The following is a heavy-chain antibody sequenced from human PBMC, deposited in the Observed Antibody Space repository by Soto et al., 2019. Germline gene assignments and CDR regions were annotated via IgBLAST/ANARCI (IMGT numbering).Heavy chain of an antibody. D-gene: IGHD3-16*01. V-gene: IGHV3-30*18. CDR2: ISYDGSDK. Sequence: QVQLVESGGGLVQPGRSLRLSCAASGFSFRSYAMHWVRQTPGKGLEWVAVISYDGSDKNYTDSVKGRFTISRDNVKNTLYLQMNSLRLEDTAVYYCAKDALFGRYDYGGQGVLVTVSS. CDR1: GFSFRSYA. J-gene: IGHJ4*02. CDR3: AKDALFGRYDY.